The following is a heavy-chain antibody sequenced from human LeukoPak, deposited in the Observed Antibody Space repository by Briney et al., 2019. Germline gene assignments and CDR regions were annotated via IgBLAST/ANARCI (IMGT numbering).Heavy chain of an antibody. D-gene: IGHD3-10*01. V-gene: IGHV1-69*06. CDR1: GGTFSSYA. J-gene: IGHJ6*03. CDR2: IIPIFGTA. Sequence: ASVKVSCKASGGTFSSYAISWVRQAPGQGLEWMGGIIPIFGTANYAQKFQGRVTITADKSTSTAYMELSSLRSEDTAVYYCASLIRDYHYYYMDVWGKGTTVTVSS. CDR3: ASLIRDYHYYYMDV.